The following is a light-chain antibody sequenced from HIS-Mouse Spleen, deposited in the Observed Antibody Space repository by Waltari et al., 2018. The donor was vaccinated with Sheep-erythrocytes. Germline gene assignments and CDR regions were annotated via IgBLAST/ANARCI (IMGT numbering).Light chain of an antibody. J-gene: IGKJ2*01. CDR3: QQFNSYPHGYT. CDR1: QGISSA. CDR2: DAS. V-gene: IGKV1-13*02. Sequence: AIQLTQSPSSLSASVGDRVTITCRASQGISSALAWYQQKPGKAPKLLIYDASSLERGVPSRFSGSGSGTDFTLTISSLQPEDFATYYCQQFNSYPHGYTFGQGTKLEIK.